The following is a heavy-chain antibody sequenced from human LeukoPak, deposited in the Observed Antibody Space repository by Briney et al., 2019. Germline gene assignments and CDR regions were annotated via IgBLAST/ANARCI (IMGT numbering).Heavy chain of an antibody. CDR3: ARERGGVGVKGDY. V-gene: IGHV1-18*01. Sequence: GASVNVSCTSSGYTFTNYGISRVRQAPGQGPEWMGWISCYDGNTKYAQRVQGRVTLTTDTSTRIVYMELTSLRSDDTAVYYCARERGGVGVKGDYWGQGTLLTVSP. CDR1: GYTFTNYG. D-gene: IGHD2-15*01. CDR2: ISCYDGNT. J-gene: IGHJ4*02.